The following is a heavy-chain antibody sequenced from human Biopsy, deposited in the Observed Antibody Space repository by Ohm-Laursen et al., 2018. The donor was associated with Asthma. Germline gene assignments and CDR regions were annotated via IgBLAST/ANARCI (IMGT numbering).Heavy chain of an antibody. Sequence: SLRLSCSASGFTFSSYGMHWVRQAPGKGLEWVAVISYDGSNKYYADSVKGRFTISRDNSKNTLYLQVNSLRAEDTAVYYCAKESGSNYAFDIWGQGTMVTVSS. CDR2: ISYDGSNK. CDR3: AKESGSNYAFDI. CDR1: GFTFSSYG. D-gene: IGHD1-1*01. V-gene: IGHV3-30*18. J-gene: IGHJ3*02.